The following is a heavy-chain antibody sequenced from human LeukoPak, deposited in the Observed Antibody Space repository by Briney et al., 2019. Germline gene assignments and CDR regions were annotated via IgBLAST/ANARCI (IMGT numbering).Heavy chain of an antibody. Sequence: ASVKVSCKVSGYTLTELSMHWVRQAPGKGLEWMGGFDPEDGETIYAQKFQGRVTMTRDTSTSTVYMELSSLRSEDTAVYYCARNLDYGDYGWFDPWGQGTLVTVSS. CDR1: GYTLTELS. V-gene: IGHV1-24*01. CDR2: FDPEDGET. J-gene: IGHJ5*02. CDR3: ARNLDYGDYGWFDP. D-gene: IGHD4-17*01.